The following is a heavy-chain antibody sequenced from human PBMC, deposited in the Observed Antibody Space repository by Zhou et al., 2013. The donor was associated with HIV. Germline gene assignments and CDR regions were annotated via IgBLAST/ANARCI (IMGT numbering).Heavy chain of an antibody. J-gene: IGHJ4*02. Sequence: QVQLVQSGAEVKKPGASVKVSCKASGYTFTGFYIHWVRQAPGQGLEWMGWINPNSGGTNYAQKFQGRVTMTRDTSISTAYMELSRLRSDDTALYFCATVHYYKSSGYYLAYFDYWGQGTQVTVSS. CDR1: GYTFTGFY. V-gene: IGHV1-2*02. CDR2: INPNSGGT. D-gene: IGHD3-22*01. CDR3: ATVHYYKSSGYYLAYFDY.